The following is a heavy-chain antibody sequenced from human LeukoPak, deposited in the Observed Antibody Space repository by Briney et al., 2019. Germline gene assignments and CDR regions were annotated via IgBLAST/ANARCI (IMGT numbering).Heavy chain of an antibody. V-gene: IGHV4-30-2*01. CDR2: IYRGRT. D-gene: IGHD2-21*01. Sequence: SETLSLTCAVSGDSISYERYYWNWIRQAPGKGPEWIGNIYRGRTRLNPSLTSRVAISVDMSKSQVSPSLTSVTAADTAIYYCAGEGEYGDSYSWGQGALVIVSA. J-gene: IGHJ5*02. CDR3: AGEGEYGDSYS. CDR1: GDSISYERYY.